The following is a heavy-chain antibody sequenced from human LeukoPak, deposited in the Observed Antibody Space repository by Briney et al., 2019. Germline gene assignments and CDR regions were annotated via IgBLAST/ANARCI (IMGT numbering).Heavy chain of an antibody. CDR2: ISFSSSYK. CDR1: GFTFSNYS. J-gene: IGHJ3*02. CDR3: ARDYYDSSGYSYDAFDI. D-gene: IGHD3-22*01. V-gene: IGHV3-21*01. Sequence: GSLRLSCAASGFTFSNYSMNWVRQAPGKGLEWVSSISFSSSYKYYADSVKGRFTISRDNAKNSLYLQMNSLRAEDTAVYYCARDYYDSSGYSYDAFDIWGQGTMVTVSS.